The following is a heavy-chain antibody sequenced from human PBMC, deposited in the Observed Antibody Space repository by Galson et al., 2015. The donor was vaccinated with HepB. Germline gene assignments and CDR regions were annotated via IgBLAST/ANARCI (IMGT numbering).Heavy chain of an antibody. D-gene: IGHD2-8*01. V-gene: IGHV3-30-3*01. CDR1: GFTFSSYA. CDR2: ISYDGSNK. CDR3: ARDLDCTNGVCYNMELGFDY. J-gene: IGHJ4*02. Sequence: SLRLSCAASGFTFSSYAMHWVRQAPGKGLEWVAVISYDGSNKYYADSVKGRFTISRDNSKNTLYLQMNSLRAEDTAVYYCARDLDCTNGVCYNMELGFDYWGQGTLFTVSS.